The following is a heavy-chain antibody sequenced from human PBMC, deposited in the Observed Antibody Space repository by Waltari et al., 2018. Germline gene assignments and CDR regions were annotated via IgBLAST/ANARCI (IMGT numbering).Heavy chain of an antibody. CDR3: ATGPAAWWAFDV. Sequence: QVQLVQSGPEVREPGASVTVSCKASGHPFPSYDINWVRQAPGEGLEWIGWMNPNNGDTAFAQKFQGRVTLARNTSISTAYMELSSLTSDDTAMYYCATGPAAWWAFDVWGQGTMVAVSS. J-gene: IGHJ3*01. V-gene: IGHV1-8*01. CDR1: GHPFPSYD. D-gene: IGHD2-8*02. CDR2: MNPNNGDT.